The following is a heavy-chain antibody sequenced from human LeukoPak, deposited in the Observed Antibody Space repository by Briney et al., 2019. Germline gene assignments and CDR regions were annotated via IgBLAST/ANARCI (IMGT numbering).Heavy chain of an antibody. CDR2: INSDGTTT. V-gene: IGHV3-74*01. Sequence: GGSLRLSCAASGFTFSSYEMNWVRQVPGKGLVWVSGINSDGTTTGYADSVKGRFTISRDNAKNTVSLQMSSLRAEDTALYYCARGGYGAHMGWGQGTLVTVSS. J-gene: IGHJ4*02. CDR3: ARGGYGAHMG. D-gene: IGHD4-17*01. CDR1: GFTFSSYE.